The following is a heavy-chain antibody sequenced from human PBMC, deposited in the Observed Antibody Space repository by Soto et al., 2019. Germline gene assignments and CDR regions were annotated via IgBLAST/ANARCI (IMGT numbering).Heavy chain of an antibody. V-gene: IGHV1-3*01. CDR2: IKAGVDGT. CDR1: GFTAFSYG. J-gene: IGHJ4*02. Sequence: QVQLVQSGPEMMQPGASVKVSCKASGFTAFSYGFHWVRQAPGQGPEWLGWIKAGVDGTIYSQRFKCRIKVTRDTTANTVYLAVNSLTYEDTAVYYCARDVKGLTSLDYWGQGTLVTVSS. D-gene: IGHD3-9*01. CDR3: ARDVKGLTSLDY.